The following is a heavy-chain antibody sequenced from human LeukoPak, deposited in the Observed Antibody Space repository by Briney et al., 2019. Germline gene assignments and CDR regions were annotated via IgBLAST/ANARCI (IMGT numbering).Heavy chain of an antibody. V-gene: IGHV3-48*01. Sequence: SGGSLRLSCAASGFTFSSYSMNWVRQAPGKGLEWVSYISSSSSTIYYADSVKGRFTISRDNAKNSLYLQMNSLRAEDTAVYYCASDSAFYYYDSSGYRDAFDIWGQGTMVTVSS. J-gene: IGHJ3*02. CDR2: ISSSSSTI. D-gene: IGHD3-22*01. CDR1: GFTFSSYS. CDR3: ASDSAFYYYDSSGYRDAFDI.